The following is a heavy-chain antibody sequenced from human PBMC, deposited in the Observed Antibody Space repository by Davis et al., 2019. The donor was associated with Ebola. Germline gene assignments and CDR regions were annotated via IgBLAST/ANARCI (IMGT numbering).Heavy chain of an antibody. J-gene: IGHJ4*02. Sequence: GESLKISCAASGFTFSDYYMSWIRQAPGKGLEWVSYISSSGSTIYYADSVKGRFTISRDNAKNSLYLQLVSLRAEDTAVYYCARDAATKAFDYWGQGTPVTVSS. D-gene: IGHD1-14*01. CDR1: GFTFSDYY. CDR3: ARDAATKAFDY. V-gene: IGHV3-11*04. CDR2: ISSSGSTI.